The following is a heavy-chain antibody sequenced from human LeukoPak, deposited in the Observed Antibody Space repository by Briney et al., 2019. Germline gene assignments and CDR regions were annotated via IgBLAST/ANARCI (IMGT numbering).Heavy chain of an antibody. CDR1: GYSITSGYY. D-gene: IGHD2-15*01. CDR3: ARAGYCSGVSCYSAVPGKY. V-gene: IGHV4-38-2*02. J-gene: IGHJ4*02. Sequence: SETLTLTWTDSGYSITSGYYWACIRPSPGKGLEWIGSIYHSGNTYYNPSLKSRVIILVDTSKNQFSLQLGSVTPTDTAVYYCARAGYCSGVSCYSAVPGKYWGQGALVTVSS. CDR2: IYHSGNT.